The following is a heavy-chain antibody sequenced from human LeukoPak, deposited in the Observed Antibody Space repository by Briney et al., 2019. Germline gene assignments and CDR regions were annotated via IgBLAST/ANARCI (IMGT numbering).Heavy chain of an antibody. CDR2: INHSGST. Sequence: SETLSLTCAVYGGSFSGYYGSWIRQPPGKGLEWIGEINHSGSTNYNPSLKSRVTISVDTSKNQFSLKLSSVTAAGTAVYYCTRGRYYDSSGYTFLGYWGQGTLVTVSS. V-gene: IGHV4-34*01. CDR1: GGSFSGYY. D-gene: IGHD3-22*01. J-gene: IGHJ4*02. CDR3: TRGRYYDSSGYTFLGY.